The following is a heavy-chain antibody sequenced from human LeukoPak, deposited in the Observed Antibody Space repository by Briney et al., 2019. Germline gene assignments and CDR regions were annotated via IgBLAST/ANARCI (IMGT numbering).Heavy chain of an antibody. V-gene: IGHV3-23*01. CDR2: INSSGGRT. CDR1: GLTFSSYS. CDR3: AKIQWPNVDMFFDH. J-gene: IGHJ4*02. Sequence: PGGSLRLSCAASGLTFSSYSMNWVRQAPGKGLVWVSPINSSGGRTCYADSLKGRFTISRDNAKNTVYLQMNSLRVEDTAIYYCAKIQWPNVDMFFDHWGQGSLVTVSS. D-gene: IGHD6-19*01.